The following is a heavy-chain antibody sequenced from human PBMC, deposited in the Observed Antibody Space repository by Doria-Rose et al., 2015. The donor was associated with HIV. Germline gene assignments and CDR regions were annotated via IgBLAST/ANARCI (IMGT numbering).Heavy chain of an antibody. CDR2: ILYTGST. CDR1: GGSISHYY. D-gene: IGHD1-26*01. Sequence: QVQLQGSGPGLVKPSETLSLTCSVSGGSISHYYWSWIRQPPGKGLEYIGDILYTGSTNYSPSLKSRVSISIDTSKDKFSLRLSSVTAADTAVYYCARVLSGTYDYWGQGTLVTVSS. J-gene: IGHJ4*02. CDR3: ARVLSGTYDY. V-gene: IGHV4-59*01.